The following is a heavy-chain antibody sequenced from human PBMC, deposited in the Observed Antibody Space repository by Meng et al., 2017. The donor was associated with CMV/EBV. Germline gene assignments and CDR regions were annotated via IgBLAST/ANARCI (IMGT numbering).Heavy chain of an antibody. CDR3: TRDAHLTTVTPNWFDP. CDR2: INPNSGDT. CDR1: GDTFTDYY. J-gene: IGHJ5*02. D-gene: IGHD4-17*01. V-gene: IGHV1-2*02. Sequence: QLQLVQAGAELRKPGASVKASCKASGDTFTDYYMHWVRQAPGQGLEWMGCINPNSGDTNYAQKFQGRVTMTRDTSISTAYMELSRLRSDDTAVYYCTRDAHLTTVTPNWFDPWGQGTLVTVSS.